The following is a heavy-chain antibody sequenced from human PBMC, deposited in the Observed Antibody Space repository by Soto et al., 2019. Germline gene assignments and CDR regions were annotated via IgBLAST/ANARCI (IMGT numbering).Heavy chain of an antibody. CDR2: ISSRSSTI. CDR1: GFTFSSYS. CDR3: ARDGSAYSSGWYRQAFDY. J-gene: IGHJ4*02. V-gene: IGHV3-48*02. D-gene: IGHD6-19*01. Sequence: PGGSLRLSCAASGFTFSSYSMNWVRQAPGKGLEWVSYISSRSSTIYYADSVKGRFTISRDNAKNSLYMQMNSLRDEDTALYYCARDGSAYSSGWYRQAFDYWGQGTLVTVSS.